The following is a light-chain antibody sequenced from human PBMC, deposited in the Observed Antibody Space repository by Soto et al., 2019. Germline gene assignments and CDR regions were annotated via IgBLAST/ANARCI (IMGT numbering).Light chain of an antibody. J-gene: IGLJ3*02. CDR1: SSNVGSYNY. CDR2: EVN. CDR3: SSFTITNTWV. Sequence: QSVLTQPASVSGSPGQSITISCIGTSSNVGSYNYVSWFQQHPGKGPKLMIYEVNNRPSGVSNRCSGSKSGNTASLTISGLQIEDEADYYCSSFTITNTWVFGGGTKLTVL. V-gene: IGLV2-14*01.